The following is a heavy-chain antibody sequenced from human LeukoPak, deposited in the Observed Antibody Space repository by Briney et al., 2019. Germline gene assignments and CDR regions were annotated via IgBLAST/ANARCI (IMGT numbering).Heavy chain of an antibody. CDR1: GFTFSTYG. V-gene: IGHV3-30*03. CDR3: ARDTGWYFDL. CDR2: ISSDESNI. D-gene: IGHD5-18*01. J-gene: IGHJ2*01. Sequence: GRSLRLSCAAAGFTFSTYGMHWVRQAPGKGLEWVALISSDESNIKYADSVKGRFTISRDNAKNTLYLQMISLRAEDTAVYYCARDTGWYFDLWGRGTLVTVSS.